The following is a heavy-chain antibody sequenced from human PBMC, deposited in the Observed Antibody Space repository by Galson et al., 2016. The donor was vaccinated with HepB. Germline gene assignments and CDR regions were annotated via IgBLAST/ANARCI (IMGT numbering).Heavy chain of an antibody. V-gene: IGHV3-11*04. J-gene: IGHJ4*02. CDR2: IGSSGDTI. CDR1: RFTFSDYY. CDR3: AREAIRGSSRDDFDY. D-gene: IGHD2-2*01. Sequence: SLRLSCAASRFTFSDYYMRWIRQAPGKGLEFVSYIGSSGDTIYYAGSVKGRFTISRDNTKNSLYLQMNSLRAEDTAVYYCAREAIRGSSRDDFDYWGQGTLVTVSS.